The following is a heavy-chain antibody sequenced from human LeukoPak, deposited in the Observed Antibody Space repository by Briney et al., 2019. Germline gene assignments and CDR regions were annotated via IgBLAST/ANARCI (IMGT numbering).Heavy chain of an antibody. V-gene: IGHV4-59*12. Sequence: SETLSLTCTVSGGSISSYYWSWIRQPPGKGLEWIGYIYYSGSTNYNPSLKSRVTISVDTSKNQFSLKPSSVTAADTAVYYCARDRAGGMDVWGQGTTVTVSS. CDR1: GGSISSYY. CDR2: IYYSGST. J-gene: IGHJ6*02. CDR3: ARDRAGGMDV.